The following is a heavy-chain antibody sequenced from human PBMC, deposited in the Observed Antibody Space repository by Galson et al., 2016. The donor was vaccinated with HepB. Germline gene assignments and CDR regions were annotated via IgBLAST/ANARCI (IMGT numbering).Heavy chain of an antibody. Sequence: SLRLSCAASGFTFSSYGMHWVRQAPGKGLEWVAVIWYDGSNKYYADSVKGRFTIFRDNSKNTLYLQMNSLRAEDTAVYYCARDGGGSSGYYLDYWGQGTLVTASS. V-gene: IGHV3-33*01. J-gene: IGHJ4*02. CDR2: IWYDGSNK. D-gene: IGHD3-22*01. CDR3: ARDGGGSSGYYLDY. CDR1: GFTFSSYG.